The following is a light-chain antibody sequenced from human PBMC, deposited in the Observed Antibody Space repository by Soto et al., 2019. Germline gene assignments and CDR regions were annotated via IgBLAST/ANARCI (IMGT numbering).Light chain of an antibody. V-gene: IGLV1-44*01. J-gene: IGLJ3*02. CDR2: SDN. CDR3: AAWDDSLNGFTWV. CDR1: SSNIETNA. Sequence: QSVLTQPPSASGTPGQRVTISCSGSSSNIETNAVNWYKQLPGMSPKLLIHSDNQRPSGVPDRCSGSKSGTSASLAISGLQPEDEADYYCAAWDDSLNGFTWVFGGGTKLTVL.